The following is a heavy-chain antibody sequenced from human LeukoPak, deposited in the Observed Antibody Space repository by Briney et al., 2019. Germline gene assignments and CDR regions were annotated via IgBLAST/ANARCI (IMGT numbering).Heavy chain of an antibody. CDR3: AKSITGTDNYYYYYGMDV. Sequence: SETLSLTCAVYGGSFSGYYWSWIRQPPGKGLEWIGEINHSGSTNYNPSLKSRVTISVDTSKNQFSLKLSSVTAADTAVYYCAKSITGTDNYYYYYGMDVWGRGTTVTVSS. CDR1: GGSFSGYY. D-gene: IGHD1-20*01. CDR2: INHSGST. V-gene: IGHV4-34*01. J-gene: IGHJ6*02.